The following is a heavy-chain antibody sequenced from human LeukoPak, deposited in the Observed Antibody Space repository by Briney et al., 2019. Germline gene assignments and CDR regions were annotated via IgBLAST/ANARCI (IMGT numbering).Heavy chain of an antibody. D-gene: IGHD1-14*01. CDR2: IYHSGST. V-gene: IGHV4-4*02. Sequence: SETLSLTCAVSGGSISSSNWWSWVRQPPGKGLEWIGEIYHSGSTNYNPSLKSRVTMSVDTSKNQFSLKLSSVTAADTAVYYCARRNPYGDWFDPWGQGTLVTVSS. CDR3: ARRNPYGDWFDP. CDR1: GGSISSSNW. J-gene: IGHJ5*02.